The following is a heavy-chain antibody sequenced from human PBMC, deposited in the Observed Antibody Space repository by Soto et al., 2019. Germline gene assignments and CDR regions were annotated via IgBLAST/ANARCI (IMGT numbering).Heavy chain of an antibody. CDR1: GDSIKTHY. CDR2: IYYSGST. CDR3: ARTTAVPNTLRSRYYFDY. D-gene: IGHD4-17*01. Sequence: PSETLSLTCNVTGDSIKTHYWSWIRQPPGKGLEWIGYIYYSGSTLYNPSLKRRVTISVDTSKNQFSLRLNSVTAADTALYYCARTTAVPNTLRSRYYFDYWGQGMLVTVSS. V-gene: IGHV4-59*11. J-gene: IGHJ4*02.